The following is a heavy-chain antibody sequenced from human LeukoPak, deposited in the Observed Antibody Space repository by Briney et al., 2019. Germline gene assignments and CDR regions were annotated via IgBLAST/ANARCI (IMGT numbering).Heavy chain of an antibody. CDR1: GFTFSAHP. Sequence: GGSPRLSCAASGFTFSAHPMHWVRQAPGKGLESVSAISESGSSTYYANSVRGRFTISRDNSKNTLHLQMGSLRVEDMAIYFCARETKGDYDSWGQGTLVTVSS. CDR3: ARETKGDYDS. V-gene: IGHV3-64*01. J-gene: IGHJ5*01. D-gene: IGHD2-21*01. CDR2: ISESGSST.